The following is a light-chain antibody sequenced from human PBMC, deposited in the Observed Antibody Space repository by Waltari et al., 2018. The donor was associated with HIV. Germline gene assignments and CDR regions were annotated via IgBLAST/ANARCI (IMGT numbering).Light chain of an antibody. Sequence: QSVLTQPPSVSGAPGQRVTISCTGNSSNIGAGFDVHWYQQLPETAPKLLIYGDTNRPSGVPDRFSGSKSGTSASRAITGLQAEDEADYYCQSYDSGLSVVFGGGTKLTVL. CDR3: QSYDSGLSVV. J-gene: IGLJ3*02. CDR2: GDT. CDR1: SSNIGAGFD. V-gene: IGLV1-40*01.